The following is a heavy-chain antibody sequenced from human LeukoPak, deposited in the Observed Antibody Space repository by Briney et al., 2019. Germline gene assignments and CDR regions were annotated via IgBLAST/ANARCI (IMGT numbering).Heavy chain of an antibody. V-gene: IGHV4-4*07. CDR2: IYTSGST. CDR1: GGSISSYY. Sequence: SETLSLTCTVSGGSISSYYWSWIRHPAGKGLEWIGRIYTSGSTNYSPSLKSRVTISVDKSKNQFSLKLSSVTAADTAVYYCARAKTSGYYYGYFDYWGQGTLVTVSS. CDR3: ARAKTSGYYYGYFDY. J-gene: IGHJ4*02. D-gene: IGHD3-22*01.